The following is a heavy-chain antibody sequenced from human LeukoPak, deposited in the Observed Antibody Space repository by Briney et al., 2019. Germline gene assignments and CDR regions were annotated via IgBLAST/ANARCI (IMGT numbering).Heavy chain of an antibody. CDR2: IYPGDSDT. D-gene: IGHD2-15*01. J-gene: IGHJ4*02. CDR1: GYSFTNYW. CDR3: AREGKYCSGGSCYDY. Sequence: GESLKISCKGSGYSFTNYWIGWVRQMPGKGLEWMGIIYPGDSDTRYSPSFQGQVTISADKSISTAYLQWSSLKASDTAMYYCAREGKYCSGGSCYDYWGQGTLVTVSS. V-gene: IGHV5-51*01.